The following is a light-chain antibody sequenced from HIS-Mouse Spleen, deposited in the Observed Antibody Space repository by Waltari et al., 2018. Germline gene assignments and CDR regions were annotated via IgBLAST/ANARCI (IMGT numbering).Light chain of an antibody. J-gene: IGLJ2*01. V-gene: IGLV3-1*01. Sequence: SYELTQPPSVSVSPGKTASIPCPGDKLVDKYAWWYPQKPGQSPVPVIYQDSKRPAGIPERFSGSNSGNTATLTISGTQAMDEADYYCQAWDSSTDVVFGGGTKLTVL. CDR1: KLVDKY. CDR3: QAWDSSTDVV. CDR2: QDS.